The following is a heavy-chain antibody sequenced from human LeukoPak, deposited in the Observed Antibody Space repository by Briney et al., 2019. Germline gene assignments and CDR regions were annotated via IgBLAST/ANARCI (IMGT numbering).Heavy chain of an antibody. CDR3: ARVGRVTMIVVVEPNWYFDL. CDR2: IYYSGST. V-gene: IGHV4-59*01. J-gene: IGHJ2*01. D-gene: IGHD3-22*01. CDR1: GGSISSYY. Sequence: KPSETLSLTCTVSGGSISSYYWSWLRQPPGKGLEWIGYIYYSGSTNYNPSLKSRVTISVDTSKNQFSLKLSSVTAADTAVYYCARVGRVTMIVVVEPNWYFDLWGRGTLVTVSS.